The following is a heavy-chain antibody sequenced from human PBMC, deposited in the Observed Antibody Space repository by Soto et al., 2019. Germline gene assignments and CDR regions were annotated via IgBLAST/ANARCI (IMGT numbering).Heavy chain of an antibody. D-gene: IGHD2-2*02. V-gene: IGHV3-33*01. J-gene: IGHJ6*02. Sequence: QVQLVESGGGVVQPGRSLRLSCAASGFTFSTYGMHWVRQAPGKGLEWVAVIWYDGSNTYYVDSVKCRFSISRHNSKKTLYLQLNSRRAHDTAVYFCGRALILGVPAAIGSYYSGMDVWGQGTTVTVSS. CDR1: GFTFSTYG. CDR2: IWYDGSNT. CDR3: GRALILGVPAAIGSYYSGMDV.